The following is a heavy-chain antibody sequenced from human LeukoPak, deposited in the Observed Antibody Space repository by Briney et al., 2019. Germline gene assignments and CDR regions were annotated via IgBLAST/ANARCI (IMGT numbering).Heavy chain of an antibody. CDR2: IYSGGST. CDR3: AREVPVAEAFDI. CDR1: GFTVSSNY. D-gene: IGHD6-19*01. V-gene: IGHV3-66*01. Sequence: GGSLRLSCVASGFTVSSNYMSWVRQAPGKGLEWVSVIYSGGSTYYADSVKGRFTISRDNSKNTLYLQMNSLRAEDTAVYYCAREVPVAEAFDIWGQGTMVTVSS. J-gene: IGHJ3*02.